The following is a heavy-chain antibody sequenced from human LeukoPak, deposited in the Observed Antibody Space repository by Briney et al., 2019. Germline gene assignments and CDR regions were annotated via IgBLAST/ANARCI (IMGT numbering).Heavy chain of an antibody. CDR1: GGSVSSSSYF. V-gene: IGHV4-39*01. Sequence: SETLSLTCTVSGGSVSSSSYFWGWIRQPPGKGLDWIGSIDDSGCTYYNPSLKSRVTLSVDTSQNQFSLRLSSVTAPDTAVYYCARLGPRNSSGYYYYWGQGTLVTVSS. J-gene: IGHJ4*02. CDR3: ARLGPRNSSGYYYY. CDR2: IDDSGCT. D-gene: IGHD3-22*01.